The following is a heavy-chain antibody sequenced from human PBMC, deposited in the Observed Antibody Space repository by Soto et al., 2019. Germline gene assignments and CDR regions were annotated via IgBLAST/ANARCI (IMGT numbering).Heavy chain of an antibody. J-gene: IGHJ4*02. D-gene: IGHD3-10*01. V-gene: IGHV1-69*02. CDR1: GGTFSPYT. CDR3: ARDWESTVSTWSFGGF. Sequence: QVQLVQSGAEVKKPGSSVKVSCKASGGTFSPYTINWVRQAPGQGLEWMGRIIPFLGVTNYAQKFQARVTXXXDKSTXXXXXXXXXXXXXXXXXXYCARDWESTVSTWSFGGFWGRGTLVTVSS. CDR2: IIPFLGVT.